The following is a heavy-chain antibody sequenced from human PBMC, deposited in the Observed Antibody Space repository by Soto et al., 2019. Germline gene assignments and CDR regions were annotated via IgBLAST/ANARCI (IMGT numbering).Heavy chain of an antibody. J-gene: IGHJ6*02. V-gene: IGHV1-2*04. CDR3: AREGWTTETKGYYVMDV. Sequence: ASLKVSCKASGYTFTGYYMHWVRQAPGQGLEWMGWINPNSGGTNYAQKFQGWVTMTRDTSISTAYMELSRLRSDDTAVYYCAREGWTTETKGYYVMDVWGQGTTVTVSS. D-gene: IGHD4-17*01. CDR1: GYTFTGYY. CDR2: INPNSGGT.